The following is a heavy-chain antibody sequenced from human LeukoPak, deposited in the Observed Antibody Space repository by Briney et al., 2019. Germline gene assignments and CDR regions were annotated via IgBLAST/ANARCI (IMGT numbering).Heavy chain of an antibody. D-gene: IGHD6-13*01. CDR3: ARDSSSSWLYNWFDP. CDR2: INPNSGGT. Sequence: ASEKVSCKASGYTFTGYYMHWVRQAPGQGLEWMGWINPNSGGTNYAQKFQGRVTMTRDTSISTAYMELSSLRSEDTAVYYCARDSSSSWLYNWFDPWGQGTLVTVSS. J-gene: IGHJ5*02. CDR1: GYTFTGYY. V-gene: IGHV1-2*02.